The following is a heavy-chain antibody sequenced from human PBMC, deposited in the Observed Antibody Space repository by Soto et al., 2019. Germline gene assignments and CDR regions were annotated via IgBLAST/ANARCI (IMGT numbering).Heavy chain of an antibody. CDR1: GGTFSNYA. Sequence: QVRLVQSGAEVKKPGSSVKVSCKASGGTFSNYAITWLRLXPGQGREWLGGIIPVFGTVNYAQKFQGRVTITADESTSTAXMELXXXXSXXXXXXXXXXXXPXXNSXGNWFDPWGQGTLVIVS. V-gene: IGHV1-69*01. CDR3: XXXXPXXNSXGNWFDP. J-gene: IGHJ5*02. CDR2: IIPVFGTV. D-gene: IGHD5-18*01.